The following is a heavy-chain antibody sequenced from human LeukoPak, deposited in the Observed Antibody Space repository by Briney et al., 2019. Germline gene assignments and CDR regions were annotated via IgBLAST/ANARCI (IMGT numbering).Heavy chain of an antibody. V-gene: IGHV6-1*01. Sequence: SETLSLTCTVSGGSISNYYWNWIRQSPSRGLEWLGGTDFRSQWYNDHALSVKGRIIINPDASKNQFSLQLSSVTPEDTAVYFCARDNYFSGGYGPYFDSWGQGILVTVSS. CDR2: TDFRSQWYN. CDR1: GGSISNYY. J-gene: IGHJ4*02. CDR3: ARDNYFSGGYGPYFDS. D-gene: IGHD6-19*01.